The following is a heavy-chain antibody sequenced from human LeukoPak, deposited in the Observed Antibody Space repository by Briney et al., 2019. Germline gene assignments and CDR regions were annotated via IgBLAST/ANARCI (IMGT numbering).Heavy chain of an antibody. CDR1: GDTFTSYG. CDR2: ISAYNGNT. V-gene: IGHV1-18*01. Sequence: ASVKVSCRASGDTFTSYGSSWVRQAPGQGLEWMGWISAYNGNTNYAQKLQGRVTMTTDTSTSTAYMELRSLRSDDTAVYSCARFRPSSWYGGYFDYWGQGTLVTVSS. D-gene: IGHD6-13*01. J-gene: IGHJ4*02. CDR3: ARFRPSSWYGGYFDY.